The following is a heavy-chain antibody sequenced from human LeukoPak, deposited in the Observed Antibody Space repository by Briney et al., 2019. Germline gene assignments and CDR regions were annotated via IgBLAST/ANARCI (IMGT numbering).Heavy chain of an antibody. CDR3: ARGAPGSYCSGGSCPYFDY. J-gene: IGHJ4*02. CDR1: GYTLTELS. V-gene: IGHV1-8*01. CDR2: MNPNSGNT. Sequence: GASVKVSCKVSGYTLTELSMHRVRQATGQGLEWMGWMNPNSGNTGYAQKFQGRVTMTRNTSISTAYMELSSLRSEDTAVYYCARGAPGSYCSGGSCPYFDYWGQGTLISVSS. D-gene: IGHD2-15*01.